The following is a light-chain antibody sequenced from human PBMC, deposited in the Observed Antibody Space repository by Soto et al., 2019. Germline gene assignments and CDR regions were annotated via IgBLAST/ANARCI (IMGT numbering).Light chain of an antibody. CDR3: QQYCSYPLT. J-gene: IGKJ4*01. CDR2: AAS. Sequence: AIRMTQSPSSLSASTGDRVTITCRASQGISSYLAWYQQKPGKAPKLLIYAASTLQSGVPSRFSGSGSGTDFTLTISCLQSEDFATYYCQQYCSYPLTFGGGTKVEIK. V-gene: IGKV1-8*01. CDR1: QGISSY.